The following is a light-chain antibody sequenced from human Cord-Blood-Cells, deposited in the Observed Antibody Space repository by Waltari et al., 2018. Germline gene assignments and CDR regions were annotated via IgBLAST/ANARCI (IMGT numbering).Light chain of an antibody. V-gene: IGLV2-11*01. J-gene: IGLJ2*01. CDR3: CSYAGSYVV. CDR2: DVS. CDR1: SSDVGGFNH. Sequence: QSALTQPRSVSGFPGQSVTISCTGTSSDVGGFNHVSWYQQHPGKAPKLMIYDVSKRPSGVPDRFSGSKSGNTASLTISGLQAEDEADYYCCSYAGSYVVFGGGTKLTVL.